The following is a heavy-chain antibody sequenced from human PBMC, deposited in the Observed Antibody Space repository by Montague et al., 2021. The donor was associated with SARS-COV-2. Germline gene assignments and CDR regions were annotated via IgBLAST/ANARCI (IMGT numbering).Heavy chain of an antibody. CDR3: ARDGHYYDSSGYYYAPYYYYGMDV. D-gene: IGHD3-22*01. V-gene: IGHV3-33*01. Sequence: SLRLPCAASGFTFSSYGMHWVRQAPGKGLEWVAVIWYDGSNKYYXDSVKGRFTISRDNSKNTLYLQMNSLRAEDTAVYYCARDGHYYDSSGYYYAPYYYYGMDVWGQGTTVTVSS. CDR1: GFTFSSYG. J-gene: IGHJ6*02. CDR2: IWYDGSNK.